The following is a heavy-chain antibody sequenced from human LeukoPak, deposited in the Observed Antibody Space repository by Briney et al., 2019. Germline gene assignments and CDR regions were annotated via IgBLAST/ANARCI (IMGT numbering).Heavy chain of an antibody. CDR1: GYNFAAYW. Sequence: GESLKISCKGSGYNFAAYWIGWVRQMPGKGLEWMGIIYPGDSDTRYSPSFQGQVTISADKSISTAYLQWSSLKASDTAMYYCARQISAAGDWVFDYWGQGTLVTVSS. CDR2: IYPGDSDT. J-gene: IGHJ4*02. V-gene: IGHV5-51*01. CDR3: ARQISAAGDWVFDY. D-gene: IGHD2-21*01.